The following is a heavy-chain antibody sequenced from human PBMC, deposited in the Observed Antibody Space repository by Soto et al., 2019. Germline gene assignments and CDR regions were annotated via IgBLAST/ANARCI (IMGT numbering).Heavy chain of an antibody. CDR1: RGTFSYNT. CDR2: VIPMVGMS. D-gene: IGHD3-10*01. V-gene: IGHV1-69*02. CDR3: ATNYGSGSTHFDY. Sequence: QVQLVQSGAEVKKPGSSVKVSCTASRGTFSYNTISWVRQAPGQGLEWMGRVIPMVGMSSYAQKFQGRLRITADKSTSTVYMVLNSLRPEDTAVYYCATNYGSGSTHFDYWGQGTLVTVSS. J-gene: IGHJ4*02.